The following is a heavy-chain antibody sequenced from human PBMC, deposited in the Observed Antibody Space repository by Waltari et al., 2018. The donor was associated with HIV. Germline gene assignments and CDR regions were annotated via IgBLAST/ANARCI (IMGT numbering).Heavy chain of an antibody. D-gene: IGHD2-2*01. J-gene: IGHJ4*02. CDR2: ISAYNGNT. CDR1: GYTFTSYG. V-gene: IGHV1-18*01. Sequence: QVQLVQSGAEVKKPGASVKVSCKASGYTFTSYGISWVRQAPGQGLEWMGWISAYNGNTNYAQKLQGRVTMTTDTSTSTAYMELRSLRSDDTAVYYCARVQMGAAYCSSTSCPSFDYWGQGTLVTVSS. CDR3: ARVQMGAAYCSSTSCPSFDY.